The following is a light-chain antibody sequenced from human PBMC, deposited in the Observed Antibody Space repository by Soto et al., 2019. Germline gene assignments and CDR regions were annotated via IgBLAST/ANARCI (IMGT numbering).Light chain of an antibody. J-gene: IGKJ1*01. CDR2: AAS. CDR1: QSISSY. Sequence: DIHMTHSPSTLSASVGYIVTITCRASQSISSYLNWYQQKPGKAPKLLIYAASSLQSGVPSRFSGSGSGTDFTLTISSLQPEDFATYYCQQSYSTLWTFGQGTKVDIK. CDR3: QQSYSTLWT. V-gene: IGKV1-39*01.